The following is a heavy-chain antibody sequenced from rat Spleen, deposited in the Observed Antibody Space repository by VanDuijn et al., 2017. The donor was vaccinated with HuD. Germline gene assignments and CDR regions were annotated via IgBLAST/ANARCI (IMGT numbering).Heavy chain of an antibody. CDR3: ARHLREASGVMDA. J-gene: IGHJ4*01. CDR2: ISSGGKT. V-gene: IGHV2S8*01. CDR1: GFSLTSNG. D-gene: IGHD4-3*01. Sequence: QVQLKESGPGLVQSSQTLSLTCTVSGFSLTSNGVSWVRQPPGKGLEWIAAISSGGKTYYNSGLKSRLSISRDTSKSQVFLEMNSLQTEDTGTYYCARHLREASGVMDAWGQGASVTVSS.